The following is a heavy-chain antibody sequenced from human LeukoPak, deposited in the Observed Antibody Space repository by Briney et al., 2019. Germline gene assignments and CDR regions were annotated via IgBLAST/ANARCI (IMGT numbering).Heavy chain of an antibody. CDR2: IKQDGSEK. V-gene: IGHV3-7*01. D-gene: IGHD2-2*01. Sequence: GGSLRLSCAASGFTFSSYWMSWVRQAPGKGLEWVANIKQDGSEKYYVDSVKGRFTISRDNAKNSLYLQMNSLRAEDTAVYYCARDETGYCSSTSCYAPNWFDPWGQGTLITASS. CDR3: ARDETGYCSSTSCYAPNWFDP. J-gene: IGHJ5*02. CDR1: GFTFSSYW.